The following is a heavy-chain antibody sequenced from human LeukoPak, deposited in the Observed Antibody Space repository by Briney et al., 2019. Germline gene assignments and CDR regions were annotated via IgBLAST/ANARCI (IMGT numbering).Heavy chain of an antibody. J-gene: IGHJ6*03. CDR2: ISAYNGNT. D-gene: IGHD6-19*01. V-gene: IGHV1-18*01. CDR1: GYTFTSYG. Sequence: ASVKVSCKASGYTFTSYGISWVRQAPGQGLEWMGWISAYNGNTNYAQKLQGRVTMTTDTSTSTAYMELRSLRSDDTAVYYCARVGSGWYLGVYYYYYMDVWGKGTTVTVSS. CDR3: ARVGSGWYLGVYYYYYMDV.